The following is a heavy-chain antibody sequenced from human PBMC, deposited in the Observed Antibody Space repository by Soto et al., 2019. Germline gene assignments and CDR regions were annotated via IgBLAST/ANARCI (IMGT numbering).Heavy chain of an antibody. J-gene: IGHJ5*02. D-gene: IGHD2-2*01. V-gene: IGHV1-69*01. CDR2: IIPIFGKT. Sequence: QVQLVQSGAEVKKPGSSVNVSCKASGGTFSSFAFSWVRQAPGQGLEWMGDIIPIFGKTSYAQKFQGRVTMTADESTFTAYLELSSLTSDDTAVYYCARGDTHRLLRGWFDPWGQGTLVIVSS. CDR3: ARGDTHRLLRGWFDP. CDR1: GGTFSSFA.